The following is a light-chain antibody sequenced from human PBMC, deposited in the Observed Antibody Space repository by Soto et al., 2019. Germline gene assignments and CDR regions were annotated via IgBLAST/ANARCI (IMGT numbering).Light chain of an antibody. J-gene: IGKJ1*01. CDR2: GAS. CDR1: QSVRSNF. Sequence: EIVLTQSPGTLSLSPGERATLSCRASQSVRSNFLAWYQQRPGQAPRLLIYGASSRATDIPDRFSGSGSGTDFTLIISRLEPEDCAVYYCQQYGSALQTFGQGTKVKIK. V-gene: IGKV3-20*01. CDR3: QQYGSALQT.